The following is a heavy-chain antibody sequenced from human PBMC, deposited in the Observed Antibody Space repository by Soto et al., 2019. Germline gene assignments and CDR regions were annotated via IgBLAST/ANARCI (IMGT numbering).Heavy chain of an antibody. J-gene: IGHJ3*02. CDR3: ASWPRCGSHLRNAFDI. D-gene: IGHD2-15*01. CDR1: GFTFDDYA. V-gene: IGHV3-9*03. Sequence: EVQLVESGGGLVQPGRSLRLSCAASGFTFDDYAMHWVRQAPGKGLEWVSGISWNSGSIGYADSVKGRFTISRDNAKNSLDLQMNSLSAEDMALYYCASWPRCGSHLRNAFDIWGQGTMVTVSS. CDR2: ISWNSGSI.